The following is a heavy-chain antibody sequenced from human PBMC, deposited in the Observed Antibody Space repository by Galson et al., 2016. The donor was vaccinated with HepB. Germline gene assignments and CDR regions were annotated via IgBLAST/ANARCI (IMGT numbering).Heavy chain of an antibody. CDR1: GFTFSSYW. D-gene: IGHD6-6*01. CDR3: AREDSSSSRYSYYSYYYMDV. CDR2: INSDGSDT. V-gene: IGHV3-74*01. J-gene: IGHJ6*03. Sequence: SLRLSCAASGFTFSSYWMHWVRLAPQKGLVWVSRINSDGSDTKYADSAKGRFTISRDNAKNSVNLQMNSLRAEDTAVYYCAREDSSSSRYSYYSYYYMDVWGKGTTVTVSS.